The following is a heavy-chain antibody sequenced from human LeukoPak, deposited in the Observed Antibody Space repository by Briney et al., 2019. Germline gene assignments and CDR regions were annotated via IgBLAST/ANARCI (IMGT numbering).Heavy chain of an antibody. Sequence: SETLSLTCTVSGGSISSYYWSWIRQPAGKGLEWIGRIYTSGSTNYNPSLKSRVTMSVGTSKNQFSLKLSSVTAADTAVYYCARGSRGYSSGWAAEYFQHWGQGTLVTVSS. CDR1: GGSISSYY. CDR3: ARGSRGYSSGWAAEYFQH. CDR2: IYTSGST. D-gene: IGHD6-19*01. J-gene: IGHJ1*01. V-gene: IGHV4-4*07.